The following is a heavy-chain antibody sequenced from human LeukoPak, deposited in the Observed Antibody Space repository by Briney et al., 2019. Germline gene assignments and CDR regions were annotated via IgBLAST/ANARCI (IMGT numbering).Heavy chain of an antibody. CDR3: AKDRAYCGGDCYFRSXYFDY. J-gene: IGHJ4*01. V-gene: IGHV3-23*01. CDR1: GFTFSSYA. Sequence: PGGSLRLSCAASGFTFSSYAMSWVRQAPGKGLEWVSAISGSGGSTYYADSVKGRFTISRDNSKNTLYLQMNSLRAEDTAVYYCAKDRAYCGGDCYFRSXYFDYXGXGXXVXVSS. CDR2: ISGSGGST. D-gene: IGHD2-21*02.